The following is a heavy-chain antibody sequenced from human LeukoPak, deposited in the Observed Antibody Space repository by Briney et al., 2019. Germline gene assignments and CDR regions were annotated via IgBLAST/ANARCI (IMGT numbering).Heavy chain of an antibody. J-gene: IGHJ1*01. D-gene: IGHD6-19*01. CDR3: ATAPTVAGTPESFQN. V-gene: IGHV3-23*01. Sequence: PGGSLRLSFAASGFTFSNNAMSWVRQAPGKGLEWVSVISGSGGSTYYADSVKGRFTISRDNSKNTLYLQMESLRAEDTAVYYCATAPTVAGTPESFQNWGQGTLVTVSS. CDR2: ISGSGGST. CDR1: GFTFSNNA.